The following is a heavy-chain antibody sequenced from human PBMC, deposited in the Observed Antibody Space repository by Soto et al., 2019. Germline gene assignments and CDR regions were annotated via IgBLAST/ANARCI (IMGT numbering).Heavy chain of an antibody. Sequence: EVQLVQSGGGLVKPGGSLRLSCTASGFTFSNTWMNWVRQAPGKGLEWVGRIKSKTDGETTDYAAPVNGRFAISRDDSKNTLYLQMDSLKTEDTAVYYCSTEGFTGINYFDYWGQGTLVTVSS. CDR2: IKSKTDGETT. V-gene: IGHV3-15*07. CDR3: STEGFTGINYFDY. CDR1: GFTFSNTW. J-gene: IGHJ4*02.